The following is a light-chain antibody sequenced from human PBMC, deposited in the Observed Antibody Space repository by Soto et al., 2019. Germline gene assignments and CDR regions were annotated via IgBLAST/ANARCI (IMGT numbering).Light chain of an antibody. Sequence: QSVLTQPPSVSEAPRQRITISCSGSSSNIGNNDVNWYQQLPGKAPKLLIYYDDLLPSGVSDRCSGSRTGTSASLAISGLQSEDEEDYYCATWDDSRNGVVFGGGTKLTVL. J-gene: IGLJ2*01. CDR3: ATWDDSRNGVV. CDR1: SSNIGNND. CDR2: YDD. V-gene: IGLV1-36*01.